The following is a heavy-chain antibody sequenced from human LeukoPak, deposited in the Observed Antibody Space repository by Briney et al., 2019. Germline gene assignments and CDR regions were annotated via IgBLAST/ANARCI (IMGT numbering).Heavy chain of an antibody. CDR3: ARDKGVDSSGYSYFQH. V-gene: IGHV1-2*02. J-gene: IGHJ1*01. Sequence: ASVKVSCKASGYTFTSYFIHWVRQAPGQGLEWMGWINPNSGGTNYAQKFQGRVTMTRDTSISTAYMELSSLRSDDTAVYYCARDKGVDSSGYSYFQHWGQGTLVTVSS. CDR1: GYTFTSYF. D-gene: IGHD3-22*01. CDR2: INPNSGGT.